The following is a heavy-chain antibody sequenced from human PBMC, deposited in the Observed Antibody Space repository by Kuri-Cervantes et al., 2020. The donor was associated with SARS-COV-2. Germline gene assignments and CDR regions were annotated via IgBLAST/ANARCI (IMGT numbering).Heavy chain of an antibody. J-gene: IGHJ4*02. CDR3: ARDWGDLVIVPAF. D-gene: IGHD2-2*01. V-gene: IGHV1-69*04. CDR1: GYSFTGYW. Sequence: SVKVSCKGSGYSFTGYWIGWVRQAPGQGLEWMGRIIPILGIANYAQKFQGRVTITADKSTSTAYMELSRLRSDDTAVYYCARDWGDLVIVPAFWGQGTLVTVSS. CDR2: IIPILGIA.